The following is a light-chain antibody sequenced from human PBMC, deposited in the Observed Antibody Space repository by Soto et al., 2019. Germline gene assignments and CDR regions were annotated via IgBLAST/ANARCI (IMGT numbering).Light chain of an antibody. J-gene: IGKJ4*01. V-gene: IGKV3-15*01. CDR1: QSVTNN. Sequence: EIVVTQSPATLTASPGERVTLSCRVSQSVTNNLAWYQQKAGQAPRLLIYGASTRATGFPARFSGSGSGTEFSLTISSLQSEDFAVYFCQEYSLLPLTLGGGTKVEIK. CDR3: QEYSLLPLT. CDR2: GAS.